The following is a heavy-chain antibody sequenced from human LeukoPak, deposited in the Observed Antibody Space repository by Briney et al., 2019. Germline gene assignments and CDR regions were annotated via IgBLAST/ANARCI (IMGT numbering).Heavy chain of an antibody. J-gene: IGHJ4*02. CDR1: GFSLSTSGMC. D-gene: IGHD3-22*01. CDR2: IDWDDDK. Sequence: RESGPALVKPTQTLTLTCTFSGFSLSTSGMCVSWIRQPPGKALEWLALIDWDDDKYYSTSLKTRLTISKDTSKNQVVLTMTNMDPVDTATYYCARINGDSSGHYDFDYWGQGTLVTVSS. V-gene: IGHV2-70*01. CDR3: ARINGDSSGHYDFDY.